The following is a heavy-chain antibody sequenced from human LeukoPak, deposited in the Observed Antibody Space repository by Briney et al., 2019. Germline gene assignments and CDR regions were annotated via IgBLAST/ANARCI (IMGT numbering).Heavy chain of an antibody. CDR1: GGTFSSYA. CDR3: AIWDRDFGRGFFSAEYSQQ. Sequence: ASVKVSCKASGGTFSSYAISWVRQAPGQGLEWMGGIIPIFGTANYAQKFQGRVTITADESTSTAYMELSSLSSEDTAVYYCAIWDRDFGRGFFSAEYSQQGGRGPRVTVSS. V-gene: IGHV1-69*13. J-gene: IGHJ1*01. CDR2: IIPIFGTA. D-gene: IGHD3-3*01.